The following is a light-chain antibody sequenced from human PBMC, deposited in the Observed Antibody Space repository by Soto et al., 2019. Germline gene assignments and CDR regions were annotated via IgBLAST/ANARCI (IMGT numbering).Light chain of an antibody. Sequence: QSVLTQSTSASASLGASVKLTCTLSSGHSSYVIAWHQQQPEKGPRYLMKLNSDGSHSKGDGIPDRFSGSSSGAERYLTISSLQSDDEADYYCQTWGSGNVVFGGGTKLTVL. J-gene: IGLJ2*01. CDR2: LNSDGSH. CDR3: QTWGSGNVV. CDR1: SGHSSYV. V-gene: IGLV4-69*01.